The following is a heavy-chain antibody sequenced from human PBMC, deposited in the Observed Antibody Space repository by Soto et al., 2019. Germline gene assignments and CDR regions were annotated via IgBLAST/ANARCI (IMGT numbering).Heavy chain of an antibody. V-gene: IGHV3-49*03. J-gene: IGHJ6*02. CDR1: GFTFGDYA. CDR3: TRDGYYYDSSGYYGMDV. Sequence: GGSLRLSCTTSGFTFGDYAMSWFRQAPGKAPEWVGFIRSRNYGGSTDYAAPVQGRFTVSRDDSKKIAYLEMNSLKTEDTAVYYCTRDGYYYDSSGYYGMDVWGQGTTVTVSS. CDR2: IRSRNYGGST. D-gene: IGHD3-22*01.